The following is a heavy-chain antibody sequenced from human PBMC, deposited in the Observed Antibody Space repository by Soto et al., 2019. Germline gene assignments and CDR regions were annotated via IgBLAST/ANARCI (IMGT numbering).Heavy chain of an antibody. V-gene: IGHV4-4*07. D-gene: IGHD2-15*01. J-gene: IGHJ4*02. Sequence: SETLSLTCSVSGGSFTGDYWSWIRQPAGKGLQWIGRVFGNGAGTPIYNSLLKSRARMSADPSKRQFSLTLTSVTAADTAVYYCARDLPPYGGRRSPPTGAFEDWGQGIMVTVS. CDR1: GGSFTGDY. CDR2: VFGNGAGTP. CDR3: ARDLPPYGGRRSPPTGAFED.